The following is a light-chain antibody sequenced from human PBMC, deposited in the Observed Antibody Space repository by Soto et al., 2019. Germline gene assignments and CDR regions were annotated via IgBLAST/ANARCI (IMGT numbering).Light chain of an antibody. CDR2: GAS. J-gene: IGKJ2*01. CDR3: QHSDASSFT. CDR1: QSVSSTY. Sequence: EIVLTQSPGTLSLSPGERATLSCRASQSVSSTYLTWYQQKPGQAPRLLIYGASTRAAGIPDRFSGSGSGTDFTLTISRLEPEDFAVYYCQHSDASSFTFGQGTKLDIK. V-gene: IGKV3-20*01.